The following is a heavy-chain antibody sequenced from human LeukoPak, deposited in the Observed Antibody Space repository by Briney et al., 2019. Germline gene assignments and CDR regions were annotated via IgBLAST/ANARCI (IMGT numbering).Heavy chain of an antibody. D-gene: IGHD3-22*01. CDR3: AKVDSSGYDFDY. Sequence: GGSLRLSCAASGFTFSSSAMSWVRQAPGKGLEWVSAISGSGGSTYYADSVKGRFTISRDNSKNTLYLQMNSLRAEDTAVYYCAKVDSSGYDFDYWGQRTLVTVSS. CDR1: GFTFSSSA. V-gene: IGHV3-23*01. CDR2: ISGSGGST. J-gene: IGHJ4*02.